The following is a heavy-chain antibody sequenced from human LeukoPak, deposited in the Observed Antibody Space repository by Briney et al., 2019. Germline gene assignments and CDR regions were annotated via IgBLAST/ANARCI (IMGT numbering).Heavy chain of an antibody. J-gene: IGHJ1*01. CDR1: GFTFSPVW. CDR2: IINDGSYT. CDR3: ARMALGY. D-gene: IGHD3-16*01. V-gene: IGHV3-74*01. Sequence: GGSLRLSCAASGFTFSPVWMHWVRQAPGKGLMWVSHIINDGSYTTYADSVKGRFTISRDNAKNTVYLQMNSLRAEDTAVYYCARMALGYWGQGTLVTVSS.